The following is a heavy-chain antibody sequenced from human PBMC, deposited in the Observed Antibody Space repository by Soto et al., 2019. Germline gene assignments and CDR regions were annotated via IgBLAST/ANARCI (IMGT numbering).Heavy chain of an antibody. Sequence: EVQLVESGGGLVQPGGSLRLSCAASGFTFSSYSMNWVRQAPGKGLEWVSYISSSSSTIYYADSVKGRFTISRDNAKNSLYLQMNSLRDEDTAVYYCERGKDDISGWYGSYYFDYWGQGTLVTVSS. CDR3: ERGKDDISGWYGSYYFDY. CDR1: GFTFSSYS. J-gene: IGHJ4*02. CDR2: ISSSSSTI. D-gene: IGHD6-19*01. V-gene: IGHV3-48*02.